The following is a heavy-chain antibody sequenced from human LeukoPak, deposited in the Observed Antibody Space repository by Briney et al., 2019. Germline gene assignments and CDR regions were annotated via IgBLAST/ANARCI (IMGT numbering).Heavy chain of an antibody. Sequence: GGSLRLSCAASAFTFSRYDMHWVRQAPGKGLEWVAVISYDGSNKYYADSVKGRFTISRDNSKNTLYLQMNSLRAEDTAVYYCARDGGDGYSSFHWFDPWGQGTLVTVSS. V-gene: IGHV3-30-3*01. CDR1: AFTFSRYD. D-gene: IGHD6-19*01. CDR3: ARDGGDGYSSFHWFDP. CDR2: ISYDGSNK. J-gene: IGHJ5*02.